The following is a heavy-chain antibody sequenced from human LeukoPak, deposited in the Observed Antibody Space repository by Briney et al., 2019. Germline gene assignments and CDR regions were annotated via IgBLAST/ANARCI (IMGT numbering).Heavy chain of an antibody. J-gene: IGHJ4*02. CDR2: IYYSGST. D-gene: IGHD3-16*01. CDR1: GGSFSSGSYY. CDR3: ARSITFGSIDDY. Sequence: SETLSLTCTVSGGSFSSGSYYWSWIRQPPGKGLEWIGYIYYSGSTNYNPSLKSRVTISVDTSKNQFSLKLSSVTAADTAVYYCARSITFGSIDDYWGQGTLVTVSS. V-gene: IGHV4-61*01.